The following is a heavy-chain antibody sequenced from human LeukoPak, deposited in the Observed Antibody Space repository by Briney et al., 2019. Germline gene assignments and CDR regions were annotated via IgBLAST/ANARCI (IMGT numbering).Heavy chain of an antibody. V-gene: IGHV4-4*07. CDR1: GGSISSYY. CDR3: ARVSASSDIYSFWYFDL. Sequence: SETLSHTCTVSGGSISSYYWSWIRQPAGKGLEWIGRIYSSGNTNYNPSLKSRVTMSVDLSKNQFSLKLSSVTAADTAVYYCARVSASSDIYSFWYFDLWGRGTLVTVSS. D-gene: IGHD6-25*01. J-gene: IGHJ2*01. CDR2: IYSSGNT.